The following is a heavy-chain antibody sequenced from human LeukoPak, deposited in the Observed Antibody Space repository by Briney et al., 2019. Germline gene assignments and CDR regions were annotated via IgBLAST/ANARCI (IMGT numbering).Heavy chain of an antibody. Sequence: GGSLRLSCAASGFTVSSNYMSWVRQGPGKGLEWVSAISVSGNTYHADSVKGRFTISRDSSKNTLYLQMNSLRAGDAAVYYCAKAPVTTCSGAYCYPFDYWSQGTLVTVSS. D-gene: IGHD2-15*01. CDR1: GFTVSSNY. J-gene: IGHJ4*02. CDR3: AKAPVTTCSGAYCYPFDY. V-gene: IGHV3-53*01. CDR2: ISVSGNT.